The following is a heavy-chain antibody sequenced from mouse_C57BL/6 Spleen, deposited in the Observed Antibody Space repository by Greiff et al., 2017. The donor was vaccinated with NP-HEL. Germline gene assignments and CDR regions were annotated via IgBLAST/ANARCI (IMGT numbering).Heavy chain of an antibody. V-gene: IGHV1-61*01. D-gene: IGHD1-1*01. CDR3: ARHYGRYAMDY. J-gene: IGHJ4*01. Sequence: VQLQQPGAELVRPGSSVKLSCKASGYTFTSYWMDWVKQRPGQGLEWIGNIYPSDSDTHSNQKFKDKATLTVDKSSSTAYMQRSSLTSEDSAVYYCARHYGRYAMDYWGQGTSVTVSS. CDR1: GYTFTSYW. CDR2: IYPSDSDT.